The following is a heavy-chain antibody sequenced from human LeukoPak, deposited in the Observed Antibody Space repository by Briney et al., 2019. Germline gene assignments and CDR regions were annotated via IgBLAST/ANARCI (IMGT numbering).Heavy chain of an antibody. CDR2: IKSKTDGGTT. Sequence: GGSLRLSCAASGFTVSSNYMTWVRQAPGKGLEWVGRIKSKTDGGTTDYAAPVKGRFTISRDDSKNTLYLQMNSLKSEDTAVYYCASGDYWGQGTLVTVSS. J-gene: IGHJ4*02. V-gene: IGHV3-15*01. D-gene: IGHD1-14*01. CDR3: ASGDY. CDR1: GFTVSSNY.